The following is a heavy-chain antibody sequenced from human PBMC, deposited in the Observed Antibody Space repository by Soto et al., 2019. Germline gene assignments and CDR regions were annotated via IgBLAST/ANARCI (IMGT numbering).Heavy chain of an antibody. J-gene: IGHJ4*02. V-gene: IGHV1-3*01. CDR1: GYTFTIYA. Sequence: GASVKVSCTASGYTFTIYAMHWVRQAPGQRLEWMGWINAGNGNTKYSQKFQGRVTITRDTSASTAYMELSSLRSEDTAVYYCARAHIAAAGTGFDYWGQGTLVTVSS. D-gene: IGHD6-13*01. CDR3: ARAHIAAAGTGFDY. CDR2: INAGNGNT.